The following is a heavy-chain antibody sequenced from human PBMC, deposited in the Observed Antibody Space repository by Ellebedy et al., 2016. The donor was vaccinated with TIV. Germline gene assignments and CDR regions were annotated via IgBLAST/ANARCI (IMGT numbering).Heavy chain of an antibody. CDR1: DYSISRGYY. Sequence: MPSETLSLTCSVSDYSISRGYYWGWIRQPPGKGLVWIGSINHRGNTYYNPSLKSRVTLSVDTSKNQFSLKLSSVTAADTAVYYCSRGVTDQNWGQGILVTVSS. CDR3: SRGVTDQN. CDR2: INHRGNT. J-gene: IGHJ4*02. D-gene: IGHD2-21*02. V-gene: IGHV4-38-2*02.